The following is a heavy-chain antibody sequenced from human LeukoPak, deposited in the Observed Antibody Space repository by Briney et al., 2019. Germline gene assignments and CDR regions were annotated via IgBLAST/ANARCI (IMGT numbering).Heavy chain of an antibody. J-gene: IGHJ5*02. CDR2: IYASGSA. CDR3: ARASWGFFWFDP. V-gene: IGHV4-59*01. Sequence: SETLSLTCTVSGGSINTYNWRWLPQPPGKGLEGIEYIYASGSANSTPSRKSRVTMSVDTSKNQFSLRLSSVADADTAVYFCARASWGFFWFDPWGQGSLVTVSS. CDR1: GGSINTYN. D-gene: IGHD7-27*01.